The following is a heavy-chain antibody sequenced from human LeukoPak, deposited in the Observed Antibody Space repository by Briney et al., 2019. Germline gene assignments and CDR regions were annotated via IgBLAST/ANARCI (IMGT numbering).Heavy chain of an antibody. CDR3: AREDPQTTVPEGMDV. CDR1: GGSISYYY. CDR2: IYYSGTT. Sequence: SETLSLTCTVPGGSISYYYWSWIRQSPGKGLEWIGYIYYSGTTNYNPSLKSRVTISVDTSKNQFSLQLRSVTAADTVVYYCAREDPQTTVPEGMDVWGQGTTVTVSS. D-gene: IGHD4-17*01. J-gene: IGHJ6*02. V-gene: IGHV4-59*01.